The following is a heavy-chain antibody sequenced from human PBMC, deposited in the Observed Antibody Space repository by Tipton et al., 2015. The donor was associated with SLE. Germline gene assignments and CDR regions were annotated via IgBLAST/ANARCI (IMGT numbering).Heavy chain of an antibody. CDR2: ISSSSSYI. CDR3: AKGHSSGAAAFDI. D-gene: IGHD1-26*01. Sequence: SLRLSCAASGFTFSSYGMHWVRQAPGKGLEWVSSISSSSSYIYYADSVKGRFTISRDNAKNSLYLQMNSLRAEDTAVYYCAKGHSSGAAAFDIWGQGTMVTVSS. CDR1: GFTFSSYG. V-gene: IGHV3-21*01. J-gene: IGHJ3*02.